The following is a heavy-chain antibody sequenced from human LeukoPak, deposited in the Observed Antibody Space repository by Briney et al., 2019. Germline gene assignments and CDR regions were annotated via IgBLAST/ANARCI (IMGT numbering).Heavy chain of an antibody. J-gene: IGHJ5*02. V-gene: IGHV4-39*01. D-gene: IGHD3-10*01. CDR3: ATSRFSGGLGRFDP. CDR1: GGSISSSSSY. Sequence: SETLSLTCSVSGGSISSSSSYWGWIRQPPGKGLEWIGSIYYSGSSFDNPALKSRVTISVDTSKNQFSLKLTSVTAADTAVYYCATSRFSGGLGRFDPWGQGTLVTVSS. CDR2: IYYSGSS.